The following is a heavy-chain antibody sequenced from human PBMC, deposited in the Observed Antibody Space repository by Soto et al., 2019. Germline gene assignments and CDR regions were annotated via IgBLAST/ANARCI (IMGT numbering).Heavy chain of an antibody. CDR2: ISYSGYT. J-gene: IGHJ4*02. CDR3: ARTTEKDGKEGLDY. CDR1: GGSFREHY. Sequence: SEALSLTCSVSGGSFREHYWTWIRQPPGKGLEWIGYISYSGYTNYKPSLKSRLTMSVDMAKNQFSLKLNSLTAADTAVYYCARTTEKDGKEGLDYWGQGTLVTVSS. D-gene: IGHD4-4*01. V-gene: IGHV4-59*11.